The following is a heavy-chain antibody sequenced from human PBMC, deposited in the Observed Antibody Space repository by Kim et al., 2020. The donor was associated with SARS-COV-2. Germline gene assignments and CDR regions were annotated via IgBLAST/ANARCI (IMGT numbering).Heavy chain of an antibody. CDR3: ATTAAIVGATGPFY. D-gene: IGHD1-26*01. CDR1: GYTLTELS. V-gene: IGHV1-24*01. Sequence: ASVKVSCKVSGYTLTELSMHWVRQAPGKGLEWMGVFDPEDGETIYAQKFQGRVTMTEDTSTDTAYMELSSPRSEDTAVYYCATTAAIVGATGPFYWGQGTLVTVSS. CDR2: FDPEDGET. J-gene: IGHJ4*02.